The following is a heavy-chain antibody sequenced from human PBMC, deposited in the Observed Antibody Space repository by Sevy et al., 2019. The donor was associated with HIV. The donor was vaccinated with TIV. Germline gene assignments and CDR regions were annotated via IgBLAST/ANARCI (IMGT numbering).Heavy chain of an antibody. CDR2: IRSKANSYAT. J-gene: IGHJ6*03. D-gene: IGHD3-10*02. Sequence: GGSLRLSCAASGFTFSGSAMHWVRQASGKGLEWVGRIRSKANSYATAYAASVKGRFTISRDDSKNTAYLQMNSLKTEDTAVYYCNLFGESSAYYYYYMDVWGIGTTVTVSS. V-gene: IGHV3-73*01. CDR3: NLFGESSAYYYYYMDV. CDR1: GFTFSGSA.